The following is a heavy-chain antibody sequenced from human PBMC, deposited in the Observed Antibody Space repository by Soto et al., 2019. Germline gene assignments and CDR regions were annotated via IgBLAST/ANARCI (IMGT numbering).Heavy chain of an antibody. CDR3: AKDPVFRYFEWLTSTFDY. V-gene: IGHV3-23*01. CDR2: ISGSGTMT. CDR1: GFTFDSFG. Sequence: GGSLRLSCAASGFTFDSFGMSWVRQVPGKGLEWVSSISGSGTMTYYSDSVKGRFTITRVNSRNTLYLQMNSVRADDTAIYYCAKDPVFRYFEWLTSTFDYWGQGILVTVSS. D-gene: IGHD3-9*01. J-gene: IGHJ4*02.